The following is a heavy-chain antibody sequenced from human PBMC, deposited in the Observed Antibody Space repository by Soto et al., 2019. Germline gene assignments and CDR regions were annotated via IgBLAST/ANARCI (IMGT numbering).Heavy chain of an antibody. V-gene: IGHV3-30-3*01. J-gene: IGHJ6*02. Sequence: QVQLVESGGGVVQPGRSLRLSCAASGFTFSSYAMHWVRQAPGKGLEWVAVISYDGSNKYYADSVKGRFTISRDNSKNTLYLQMNSLRAEDTAVYYCARDDQWLVIGYYYGMGVWGQGTTVTVSS. CDR3: ARDDQWLVIGYYYGMGV. CDR2: ISYDGSNK. D-gene: IGHD6-19*01. CDR1: GFTFSSYA.